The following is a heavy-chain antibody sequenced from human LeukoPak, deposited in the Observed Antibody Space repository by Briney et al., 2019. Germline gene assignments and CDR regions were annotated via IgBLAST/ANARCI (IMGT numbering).Heavy chain of an antibody. J-gene: IGHJ4*02. D-gene: IGHD3-3*01. V-gene: IGHV4-34*01. CDR1: GGSFSGYY. Sequence: SETLSLTCAVYGGSFSGYYWSWIRQPPGKGLEWIGEINHSGSTNYNPSLKSRVTISVDTSKNQFSLKLSSVTAADTAVYYCAKGIHGSLLRSLEFDYWGQGTLVTVSS. CDR3: AKGIHGSLLRSLEFDY. CDR2: INHSGST.